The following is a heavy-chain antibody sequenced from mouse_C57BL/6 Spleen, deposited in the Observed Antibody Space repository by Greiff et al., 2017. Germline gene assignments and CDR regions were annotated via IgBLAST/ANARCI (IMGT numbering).Heavy chain of an antibody. CDR3: ARRGLLRTPFYFDY. CDR1: GYSFTDYN. J-gene: IGHJ2*01. V-gene: IGHV1-39*01. CDR2: INPNYGTT. D-gene: IGHD2-3*01. Sequence: EVQLQQSGPELVKPGASVKISCKASGYSFTDYNMNWVKQSNGKSLEWIGVINPNYGTTSYNQKFKGKATLTVDQSSSTAYMQLNSLTSEDSAVYYGARRGLLRTPFYFDYWGQGTTLTVSS.